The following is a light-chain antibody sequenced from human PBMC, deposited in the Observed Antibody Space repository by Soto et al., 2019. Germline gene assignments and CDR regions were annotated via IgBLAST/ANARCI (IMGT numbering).Light chain of an antibody. CDR3: QQYYSTPLT. CDR1: QSVSSN. V-gene: IGKV3-15*01. J-gene: IGKJ5*01. CDR2: GAS. Sequence: ESVMTQSPATLSVTPGERATLSCRASQSVSSNLAWYQQKPGQAPRLLIYGASTRATGIPARFSGSGSGTEFTLTISSLQSEDVAVYYCQQYYSTPLTFGQGTRLEIK.